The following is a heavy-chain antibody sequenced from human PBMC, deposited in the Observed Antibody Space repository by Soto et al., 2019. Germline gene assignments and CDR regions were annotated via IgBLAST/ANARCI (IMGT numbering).Heavy chain of an antibody. Sequence: VGSLRLSCSASGFTFSSYDMHWVRQGPGKGLEWVSAIGTAGDTNYAGSVKGRFTISRENAKNSLYLQMNSLRAGDTAIYFCARAIGPTLFDYWGQGTLVTVSS. D-gene: IGHD3-22*01. J-gene: IGHJ4*02. CDR3: ARAIGPTLFDY. CDR1: GFTFSSYD. V-gene: IGHV3-13*04. CDR2: IGTAGDT.